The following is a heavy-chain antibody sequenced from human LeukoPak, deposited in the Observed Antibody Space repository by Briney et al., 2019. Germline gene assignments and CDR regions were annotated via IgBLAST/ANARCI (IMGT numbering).Heavy chain of an antibody. Sequence: SETLSLTCTVSGGSISSYYWSWIRHPPGKGLEWIGYIHYSGSTNYNPSLKSRVTISVDTSKNQCSLKLSSVTAADTAVYYCATLSCGWYFDYWGEGILVTVSS. CDR3: ATLSCGWYFDY. V-gene: IGHV4-59*08. CDR2: IHYSGST. J-gene: IGHJ4*02. CDR1: GGSISSYY. D-gene: IGHD6-19*01.